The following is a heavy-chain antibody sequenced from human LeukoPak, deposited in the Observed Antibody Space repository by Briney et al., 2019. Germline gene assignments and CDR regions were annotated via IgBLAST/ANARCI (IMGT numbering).Heavy chain of an antibody. Sequence: GGSLRLSCAASGFTFSSSAMSWVRQAPGKGLEWVAAISDTGRLSYCADSVKGRFTISRDNSKNTLYLQMNSLRAEDTAVYYCAKDHEELRGLFDYWGQGTLVTVSS. CDR1: GFTFSSSA. CDR3: AKDHEELRGLFDY. J-gene: IGHJ4*02. CDR2: ISDTGRLS. D-gene: IGHD1-26*01. V-gene: IGHV3-23*01.